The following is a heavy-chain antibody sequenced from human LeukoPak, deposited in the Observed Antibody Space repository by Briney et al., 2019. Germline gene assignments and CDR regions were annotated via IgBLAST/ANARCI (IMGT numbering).Heavy chain of an antibody. D-gene: IGHD1-1*01. CDR2: INPNDGSA. CDR3: ARGKYRTPLDY. J-gene: IGHJ4*02. CDR1: GYTFNAYY. V-gene: IGHV1-2*02. Sequence: ASVKVSCKASGYTFNAYYMHWVRQAPGQGLEWMGWINPNDGSADYAQGFQGRVTMTRDTSISTAYMEVSRLRSDDTAVYYCARGKYRTPLDYWGQGTLVTVSS.